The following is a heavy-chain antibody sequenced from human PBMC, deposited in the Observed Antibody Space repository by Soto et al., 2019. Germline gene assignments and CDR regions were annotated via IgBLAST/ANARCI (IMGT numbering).Heavy chain of an antibody. Sequence: VSVKVSCKASGYTFTSYDINWVRQATGQGLEWMGWMNPNSGNTGYAQKFQGRVTMTRNTSISTAYMELSSLRSEDTAVYYCARSGDTAMVNADGDYYYYYGMGVCGQGTTGTVSS. CDR1: GYTFTSYD. D-gene: IGHD5-18*01. V-gene: IGHV1-8*01. CDR2: MNPNSGNT. CDR3: ARSGDTAMVNADGDYYYYYGMGV. J-gene: IGHJ6*02.